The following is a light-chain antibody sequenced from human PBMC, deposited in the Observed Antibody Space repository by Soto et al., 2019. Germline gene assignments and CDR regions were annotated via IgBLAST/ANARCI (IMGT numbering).Light chain of an antibody. CDR1: SVDINY. V-gene: IGLV2-8*01. J-gene: IGLJ3*02. CDR3: SSYAGRDIWV. Sequence: QSALTQPPSASGSRGQSVTISCTGTSVDINYVSWFQQHPGKAPKLIICEVTKRPSGVPDRFSGSKSGNTASLTVPGLQDDDEADYYCSSYAGRDIWVFGAGTKLTVL. CDR2: EVT.